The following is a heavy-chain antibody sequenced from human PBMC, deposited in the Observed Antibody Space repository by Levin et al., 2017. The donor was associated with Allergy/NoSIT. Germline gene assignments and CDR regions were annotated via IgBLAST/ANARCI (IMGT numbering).Heavy chain of an antibody. V-gene: IGHV1-24*01. CDR2: FDPEDGET. CDR3: ATEFTDYGDY. Sequence: GESLKISCKVSGYTLTELSMHWVRQAPGKGLEWMGGFDPEDGETIYAQKFQGRVTMTEDTSTDTAYMELSSLRSEDTAVYYCATEFTDYGDYWGQGTLVTVSS. J-gene: IGHJ4*02. CDR1: GYTLTELS.